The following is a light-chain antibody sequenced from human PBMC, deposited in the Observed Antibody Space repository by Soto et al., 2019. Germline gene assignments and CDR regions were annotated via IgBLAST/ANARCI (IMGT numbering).Light chain of an antibody. Sequence: EIVETQSPDTVSLSPGERDTLSFWPRPCVRSRYCAWHEQKPGQAPRPLIYGASSRATGPTDRFSGSGSGTDFTLTISRLEPEDFAVYYCQQYGSSPITFGQWTRLEIK. CDR2: GAS. CDR3: QQYGSSPIT. CDR1: PCVRSRY. J-gene: IGKJ5*01. V-gene: IGKV3-20*01.